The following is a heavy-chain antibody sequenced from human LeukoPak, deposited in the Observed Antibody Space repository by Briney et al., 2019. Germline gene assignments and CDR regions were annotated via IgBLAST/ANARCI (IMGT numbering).Heavy chain of an antibody. CDR1: GYSFTGYY. V-gene: IGHV1-2*02. D-gene: IGHD1-26*01. J-gene: IGHJ5*01. CDR2: VNPNSGDT. CDR3: ARASGSYWWFDS. Sequence: ASVKVSCKTSGYSFTGYYMHWVRQAPGQGLEWMGCVNPNSGDTNYAQKFQGSVTMTRDTSISTVYMELSRLRSDDTAVYYCARASGSYWWFDSWGQGTLVTVSS.